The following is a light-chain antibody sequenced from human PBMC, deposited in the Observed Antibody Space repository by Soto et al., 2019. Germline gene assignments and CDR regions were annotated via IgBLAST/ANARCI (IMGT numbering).Light chain of an antibody. J-gene: IGKJ3*01. Sequence: EIVLTQSPGTLSLSPGERATLYCRASQSVSSSYLAWYQQKPGQAPRLLIYGASSRATGIPDRFSGSGSGTDFTLTISRLEPEDFAVYYCQHYGSSPFTFGPGTKVDLK. V-gene: IGKV3-20*01. CDR1: QSVSSSY. CDR2: GAS. CDR3: QHYGSSPFT.